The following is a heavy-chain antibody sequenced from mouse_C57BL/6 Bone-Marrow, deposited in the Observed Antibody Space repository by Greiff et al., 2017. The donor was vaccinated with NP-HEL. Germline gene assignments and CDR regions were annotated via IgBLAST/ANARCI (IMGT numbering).Heavy chain of an antibody. CDR1: GYTFTSYW. CDR3: ARIYYSNYDYAMDY. Sequence: QVQLQQPGAELVRPGSSVKLSCKASGYTFTSYWMDWVKQRPGQGLEWIGNIYPSDSETHYNQKFKDKATLTVDKSSSTVYMQLSSLTSEDSAVYYCARIYYSNYDYAMDYWGQGTSVTVSS. D-gene: IGHD2-5*01. J-gene: IGHJ4*01. V-gene: IGHV1-61*01. CDR2: IYPSDSET.